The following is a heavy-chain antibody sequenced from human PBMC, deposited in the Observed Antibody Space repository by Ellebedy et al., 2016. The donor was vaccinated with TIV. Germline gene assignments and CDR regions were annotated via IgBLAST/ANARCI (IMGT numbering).Heavy chain of an antibody. V-gene: IGHV3-23*01. CDR2: ITNSDDSTT. CDR1: GFTFSSSA. CDR3: SRPYDGCSYVPWD. D-gene: IGHD3-16*01. J-gene: IGHJ4*02. Sequence: PGGSLRLSCAASGFTFSSSAMSRVRQAPGKGLEWVATITNSDDSTTYYEESLKGRFTISRDNAKNSLYLQLNSLRDEDTAVYYCSRPYDGCSYVPWDWGQGTLVTVSS.